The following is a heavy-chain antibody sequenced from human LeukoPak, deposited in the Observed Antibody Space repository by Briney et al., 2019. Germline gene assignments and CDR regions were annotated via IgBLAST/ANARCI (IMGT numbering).Heavy chain of an antibody. CDR3: ARVRMSGYDWSRPDP. CDR2: ISYDGSNK. Sequence: GRSLRLSCAASGFTFSSYGMHWVRQAPGKGLEWVAVISYDGSNKYYADSVKGRFTISRDNAKNSLYLQMNSLRAEDTAVYYCARVRMSGYDWSRPDPWGQGTLVTVSS. V-gene: IGHV3-30*03. J-gene: IGHJ5*02. D-gene: IGHD5-12*01. CDR1: GFTFSSYG.